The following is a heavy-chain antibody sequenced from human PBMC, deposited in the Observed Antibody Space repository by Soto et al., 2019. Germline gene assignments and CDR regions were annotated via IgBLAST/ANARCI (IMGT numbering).Heavy chain of an antibody. CDR1: GYTFTNYW. V-gene: IGHV5-51*01. CDR3: AASIFYYGMDV. J-gene: IGHJ6*02. CDR2: IYPGDSDT. Sequence: GESLKISCKGSGYTFTNYWIGWVRQMPGKGLEWMGIIYPGDSDTKYNPSFQGQVTISADTSITTTYRQWSSLKASYTAIYYCAASIFYYGMDVWGQGTTVTVSS.